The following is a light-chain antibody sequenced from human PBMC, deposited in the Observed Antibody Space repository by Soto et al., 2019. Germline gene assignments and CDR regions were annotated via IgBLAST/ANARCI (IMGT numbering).Light chain of an antibody. CDR2: KEF. CDR1: QRISSR. CDR3: QRYNSYSWT. V-gene: IGKV1-5*03. Sequence: DIQMTQSPSTLSASVGYRVTITCRASQRISSRLACYQLKPGKEPNLLIYKEFSLESGVQSSVSDSVSWTEFTLPIASLQHDDFASYYCQRYNSYSWTFGQGTKVEI. J-gene: IGKJ1*01.